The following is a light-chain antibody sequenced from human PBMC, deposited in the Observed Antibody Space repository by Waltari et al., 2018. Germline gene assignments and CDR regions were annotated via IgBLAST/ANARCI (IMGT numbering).Light chain of an antibody. V-gene: IGLV3-1*01. CDR2: QDT. CDR3: QAWHSSSKYV. J-gene: IGLJ1*01. Sequence: WYQQRPGQSPVLVIYQDTKRPSGIPERFSGSNSGNTATLTISGTQAMDEAGYDCQAWHSSSKYVFGTGTKVTVL.